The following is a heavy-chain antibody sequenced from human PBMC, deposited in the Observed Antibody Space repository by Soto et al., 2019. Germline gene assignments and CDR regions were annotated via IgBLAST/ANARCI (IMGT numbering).Heavy chain of an antibody. CDR2: ISGSGGST. CDR3: AKSSIISMIVVVIAAPFDY. J-gene: IGHJ4*02. Sequence: PGGSLRLSCAASGFTFRSYAMIWVRHAPGKGLEWVSAISGSGGSTYYADSVKGRFTISRDNSKNTLYLQMNSLRAEATAVYYCAKSSIISMIVVVIAAPFDYWGQGTLVTVSS. D-gene: IGHD3-22*01. V-gene: IGHV3-23*01. CDR1: GFTFRSYA.